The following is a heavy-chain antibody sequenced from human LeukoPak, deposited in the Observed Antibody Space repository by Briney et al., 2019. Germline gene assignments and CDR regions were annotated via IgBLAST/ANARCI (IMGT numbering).Heavy chain of an antibody. D-gene: IGHD2-2*01. CDR1: GFTFRKYR. Sequence: GGSLRLSCAASGFTFRKYRMHWVRQTPGKGLEWVASISSSSNNIFYGDSVRGGFTLSRDNANNSLSLHINSLSADDTGVYYCARDPVVVVPAATPGGSSRYYYKGLDVWGQGTTVTVSS. CDR3: ARDPVVVVPAATPGGSSRYYYKGLDV. V-gene: IGHV3-21*06. J-gene: IGHJ6*02. CDR2: ISSSSNNI.